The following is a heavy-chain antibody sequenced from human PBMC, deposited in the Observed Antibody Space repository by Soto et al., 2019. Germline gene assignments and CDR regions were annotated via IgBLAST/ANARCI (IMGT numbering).Heavy chain of an antibody. J-gene: IGHJ4*02. D-gene: IGHD5-12*01. V-gene: IGHV3-23*01. CDR2: ISGSGGST. Sequence: GGSLRLSCAASGFTFSSYAMSWVRQAPGKGLEWVSAISGSGGSTYYADTVKGRFTISRDNAKNSLYLQMNSLRAEDTAVYYCMRLGRVAADQWGQGNLVSFCS. CDR3: MRLGRVAADQ. CDR1: GFTFSSYA.